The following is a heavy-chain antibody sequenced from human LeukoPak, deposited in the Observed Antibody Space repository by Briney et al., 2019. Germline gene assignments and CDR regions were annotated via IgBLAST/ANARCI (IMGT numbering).Heavy chain of an antibody. Sequence: SETLSLTCTVSGGSISSYYWSWIRQPPGKGLEWIGEINHSGSTNYNPSLKSRVTISVDTSKNQFSLKLSSVTAADTAVYYCARVFKATNYYDSSGYYLDAFDIWGQGTMVTVSS. D-gene: IGHD3-22*01. V-gene: IGHV4-34*01. J-gene: IGHJ3*02. CDR3: ARVFKATNYYDSSGYYLDAFDI. CDR1: GGSISSYY. CDR2: INHSGST.